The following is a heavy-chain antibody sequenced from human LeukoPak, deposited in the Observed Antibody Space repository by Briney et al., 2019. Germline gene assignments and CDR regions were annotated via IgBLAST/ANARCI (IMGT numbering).Heavy chain of an antibody. CDR3: ARDRRDNYYDSSVYYPLFDY. CDR1: GFTFSNYA. Sequence: GGSLRLSCAASGFTFSNYAMYWVRQAPGKGLEWVSSISISSSYIYYVDSVKGRFTISRDNAKNSLYLQMNSLRAEDTAVYYCARDRRDNYYDSSVYYPLFDYWGQGTLVTVSS. D-gene: IGHD3-22*01. CDR2: ISISSSYI. V-gene: IGHV3-21*04. J-gene: IGHJ4*02.